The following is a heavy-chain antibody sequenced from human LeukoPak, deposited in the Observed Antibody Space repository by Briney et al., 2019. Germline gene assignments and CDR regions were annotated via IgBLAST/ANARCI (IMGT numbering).Heavy chain of an antibody. CDR2: IYHSGST. CDR1: GDSITTTNYY. V-gene: IGHV4-39*07. CDR3: ARLSSGYYPSFDY. D-gene: IGHD3-22*01. J-gene: IGHJ4*02. Sequence: SETLSLTCTVSGDSITTTNYYWGWIRQPPGKGLEWIGEIYHSGSTNYNPSLKSRVTISVDKSKNQFSLKLSSVTAADTAVYYCARLSSGYYPSFDYWGQGTLVTVSS.